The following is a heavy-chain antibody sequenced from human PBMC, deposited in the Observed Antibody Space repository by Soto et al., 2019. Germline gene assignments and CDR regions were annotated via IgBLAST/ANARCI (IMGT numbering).Heavy chain of an antibody. CDR1: GFSLSNARMG. V-gene: IGHV2-26*01. CDR3: ARTFYSGSWYWYFDL. D-gene: IGHD6-13*01. J-gene: IGHJ2*01. CDR2: IFSNDEK. Sequence: QVTLKESGPVLVKPTETLTLTCTVSGFSLSNARMGVSWIRQPPGKALEWLAHIFSNDEKSYSTSLKSRLTIXXKXSXXQVVLTMTNMDPVDTATYYCARTFYSGSWYWYFDLWGRGTPVTVSS.